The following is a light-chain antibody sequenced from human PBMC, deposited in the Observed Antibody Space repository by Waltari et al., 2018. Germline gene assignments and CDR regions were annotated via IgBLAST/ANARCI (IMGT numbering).Light chain of an antibody. J-gene: IGLJ2*01. V-gene: IGLV1-44*01. CDR3: STWDDSLRGPVL. Sequence: QSVLSQPPSASGTPGQRVTISCSGSSSNIGNNALNWYQQFTGAAPKLVIFANNQRPAGVTDRFSGSKSGTSASLAISGLQSEDEAIYYCSTWDDSLRGPVLFGAGTKLTVL. CDR1: SSNIGNNA. CDR2: ANN.